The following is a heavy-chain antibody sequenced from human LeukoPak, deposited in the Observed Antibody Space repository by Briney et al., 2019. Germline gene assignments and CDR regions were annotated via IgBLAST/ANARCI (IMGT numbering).Heavy chain of an antibody. CDR1: GFTFSSYG. D-gene: IGHD2-2*01. CDR2: IWYDGSNK. J-gene: IGHJ5*02. CDR3: ARDRHIQCSSTSRYSGWFDP. V-gene: IGHV3-33*01. Sequence: GGSLRLSCAASGFTFSSYGMHWVRQAPGKGLEWVAVIWYDGSNKYYADSVKGRFTISRDNSKNTLYLQMNSLRAEDTAVYYCARDRHIQCSSTSRYSGWFDPWGQGTLVTVSS.